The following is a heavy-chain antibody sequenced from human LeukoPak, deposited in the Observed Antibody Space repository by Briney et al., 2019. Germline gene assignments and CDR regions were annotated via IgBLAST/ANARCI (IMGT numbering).Heavy chain of an antibody. CDR2: LHYDGARS. CDR3: AKAIWVAATSSWFCLDY. CDR1: GFTFSVYG. V-gene: IGHV3-30*02. D-gene: IGHD3-10*01. J-gene: IGHJ4*02. Sequence: GGSLRLSCAASGFTFSVYGMHWVRQAPGKGLEWVAYLHYDGARSYYADSVKGRFTISRDNSRNTLYLQMNSLRPEDTAVYYCAKAIWVAATSSWFCLDYWGQGTLVTVSS.